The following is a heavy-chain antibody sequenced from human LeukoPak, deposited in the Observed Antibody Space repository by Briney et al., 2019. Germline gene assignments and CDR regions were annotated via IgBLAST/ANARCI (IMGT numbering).Heavy chain of an antibody. D-gene: IGHD5-12*01. CDR1: GGSISSYY. CDR3: ASGMVATAFDY. Sequence: SETLSLTCTVSGGSISSYYWSWIRQPPGKGLEWIGYIYYSGSTNYNPSLKSRVTISVDTSKNQFSLKLSSVTAADTAVYYCASGMVATAFDYWGQGTLVTVSS. J-gene: IGHJ4*02. V-gene: IGHV4-59*01. CDR2: IYYSGST.